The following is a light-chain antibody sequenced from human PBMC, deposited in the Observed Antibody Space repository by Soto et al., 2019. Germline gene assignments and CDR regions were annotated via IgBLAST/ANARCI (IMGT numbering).Light chain of an antibody. J-gene: IGKJ1*01. CDR3: GQFVSAPPRT. CDR2: GVS. V-gene: IGKV3-20*01. Sequence: EIVLTQSPGTLSLSPGQRATLSCRASQSASSTFLAWYQQKPGQAPRLLIYGVSKRATGIPDRFSGSGSGTDFTLTISRLEPEDFAVYFCGQFVSAPPRTFGQGTKVEIK. CDR1: QSASSTF.